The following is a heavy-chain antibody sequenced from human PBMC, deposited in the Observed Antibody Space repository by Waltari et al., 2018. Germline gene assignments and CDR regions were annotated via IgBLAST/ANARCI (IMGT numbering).Heavy chain of an antibody. CDR3: SGGEVTGTDF. CDR1: AFGCSGTS. D-gene: IGHD6-19*01. Sequence: EVQVVESGGGLVQPGGFLVFACPTFAFGCSGTSIHWVHQTPGKGLEWVGRIRREPYNYATAYSASVKGRFTISRDDSKNTAYLQMNSLMTEDTAVYYCSGGEVTGTDFWGQGTLVTVSS. J-gene: IGHJ4*02. CDR2: IRREPYNYAT. V-gene: IGHV3-73*01.